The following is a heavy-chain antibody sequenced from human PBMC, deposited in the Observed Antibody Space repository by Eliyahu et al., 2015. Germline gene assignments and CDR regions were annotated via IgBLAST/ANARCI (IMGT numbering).Heavy chain of an antibody. D-gene: IGHD2-15*01. J-gene: IGHJ4*02. V-gene: IGHV2-5*02. CDR2: IYWDDDK. Sequence: QITLKESGPTLVKPTQTLTLTCNVSGFSLKTSGEGVAWIRQPPGKALEWLAVIYWDDDKRYRPSLESXITITKDTSXNQVVLTMTNMDPVDTATYFCAHRRAGYXTVGSCYAFDYWGQGTLVTVSS. CDR1: GFSLKTSGEG. CDR3: AHRRAGYXTVGSCYAFDY.